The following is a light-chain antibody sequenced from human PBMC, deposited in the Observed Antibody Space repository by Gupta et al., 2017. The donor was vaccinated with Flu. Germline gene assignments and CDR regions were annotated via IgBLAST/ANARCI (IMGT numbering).Light chain of an antibody. CDR1: QTGTGK. Sequence: SPATLSVSPGDRATLSCRASQTGTGKLAWYQQRPGLPPRLLIYGASTRATGIPARFSGSGSGTEFTLTISSLQSEDFAVYYCQQYNEWRTFGQGTKVEIK. CDR3: QQYNEWRT. V-gene: IGKV3-15*01. J-gene: IGKJ1*01. CDR2: GAS.